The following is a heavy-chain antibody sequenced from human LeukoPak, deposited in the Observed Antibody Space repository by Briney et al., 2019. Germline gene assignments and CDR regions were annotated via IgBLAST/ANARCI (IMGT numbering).Heavy chain of an antibody. CDR1: GFTFSTYS. CDR3: ARGPSTPNCSGGSCYFWYFDY. Sequence: GGSLRLSCAASGFTFSTYSMNWVRQAPGKGLEWISYISSSSTTIYYADSVKGRFTISRDNAKNSLYLQMNSLRAEDTAVYYCARGPSTPNCSGGSCYFWYFDYWGQGTLVTVSS. J-gene: IGHJ4*02. D-gene: IGHD2-15*01. CDR2: ISSSSTTI. V-gene: IGHV3-48*04.